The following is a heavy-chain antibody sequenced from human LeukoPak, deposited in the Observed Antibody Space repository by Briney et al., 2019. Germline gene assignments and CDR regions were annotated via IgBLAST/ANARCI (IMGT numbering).Heavy chain of an antibody. D-gene: IGHD3-10*01. Sequence: GASVKVSCKASGYTFTDYYMHWVRQAPGQGLEWMGWINPNSGGTKYAQKFQDTVTMTRDTSISTAYMEVSRLRSDDTAMYYCAMIVYGSGSPTYYFDYWGQGTLVTVSS. J-gene: IGHJ4*02. CDR2: INPNSGGT. CDR1: GYTFTDYY. V-gene: IGHV1-2*02. CDR3: AMIVYGSGSPTYYFDY.